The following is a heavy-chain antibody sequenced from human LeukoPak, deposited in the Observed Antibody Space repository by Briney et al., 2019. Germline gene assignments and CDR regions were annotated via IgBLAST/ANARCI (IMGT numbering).Heavy chain of an antibody. V-gene: IGHV4-4*02. J-gene: IGHJ2*01. CDR1: GASVSSDDW. D-gene: IGHD3-10*01. CDR3: ARDTSSGSGNQISWFFDL. CDR2: ISRSGNT. Sequence: NTSGTLSLTCAVSGASVSSDDWWDWVRQSPGKGLEWIGEISRSGNTIYNPSLKGRVTLSIDTSMNQFSLKLSSVTAADTAVYYCARDTSSGSGNQISWFFDLWGRGTLVTVSS.